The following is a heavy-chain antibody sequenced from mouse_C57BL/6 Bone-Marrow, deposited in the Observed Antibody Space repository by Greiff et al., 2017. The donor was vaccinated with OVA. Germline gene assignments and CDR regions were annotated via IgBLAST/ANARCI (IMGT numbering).Heavy chain of an antibody. CDR1: GYTFTDYY. CDR2: INPNSGST. J-gene: IGHJ2*01. Sequence: VQLQQSGPELVKPGASVKMSCKASGYTFTDYYMHWVKQSTGQGLEWIGEINPNSGSTSYNQKFKGKATLTVDKSSSPAYMQLNSLPSEDSAVFDCECPANSIGVYYFDYWGQGTTLTVSS. V-gene: IGHV1-39*01. CDR3: ECPANSIGVYYFDY. D-gene: IGHD2-14*01.